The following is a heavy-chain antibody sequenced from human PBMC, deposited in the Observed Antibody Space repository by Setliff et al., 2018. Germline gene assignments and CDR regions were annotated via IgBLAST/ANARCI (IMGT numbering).Heavy chain of an antibody. Sequence: SETLSLTCTVSGDSISSGSYYWTWIRQPAGKGLEWIGHFHTGGSTNYNRSLRSRVSISVDTSKNQFSLKLSSVTAADTATYYCARAGPTVTFFRVLVISWWDPWGQGSLVTFSS. J-gene: IGHJ5*02. D-gene: IGHD3-3*01. CDR1: GDSISSGSYY. V-gene: IGHV4-61*09. CDR2: FHTGGST. CDR3: ARAGPTVTFFRVLVISWWDP.